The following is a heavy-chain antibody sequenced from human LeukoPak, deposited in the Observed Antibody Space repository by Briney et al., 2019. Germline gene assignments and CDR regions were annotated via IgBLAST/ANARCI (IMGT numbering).Heavy chain of an antibody. J-gene: IGHJ4*02. CDR1: GGSISSGDYY. Sequence: SETLSLTCTVSGGSISSGDYYWSWIRQPPGKGLEWIGYIYYSGSTYYNPSLKSRDTISVDTSKNQFSLKLSSVTAADTAVYYCARAPTYYYDCSGYYLDYWGQGTLVSVSS. D-gene: IGHD3-22*01. V-gene: IGHV4-30-4*08. CDR2: IYYSGST. CDR3: ARAPTYYYDCSGYYLDY.